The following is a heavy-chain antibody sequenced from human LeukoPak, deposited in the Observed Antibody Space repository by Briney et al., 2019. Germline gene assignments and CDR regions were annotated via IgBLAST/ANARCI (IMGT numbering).Heavy chain of an antibody. CDR1: GFTFSDYS. Sequence: GGSLRLSCAASGFTFSDYSMNWVRQAPGKGLEWVSSISSSSSYIFYADSVRGRFSISRDNAKNSLYLQMNSLRAEDTAVYYCARDLYGFSIVTYWGQGTLVTVSS. J-gene: IGHJ4*02. CDR3: ARDLYGFSIVTY. CDR2: ISSSSSYI. V-gene: IGHV3-21*01. D-gene: IGHD3-9*01.